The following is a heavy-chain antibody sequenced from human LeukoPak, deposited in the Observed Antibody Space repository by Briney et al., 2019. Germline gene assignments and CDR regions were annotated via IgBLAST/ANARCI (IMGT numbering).Heavy chain of an antibody. CDR2: ISAYNGNT. CDR3: ASTKRGWFGEFDYYYYGMDV. CDR1: GYTFTSYG. J-gene: IGHJ6*02. Sequence: ASVKVSCKASGYTFTSYGISWVRQAPGQGLEWMGWISAYNGNTNYAQKLQGRVTMTRNTSISTAYMELSSLRSEDTAVYYCASTKRGWFGEFDYYYYGMDVWGQGTTVTVSS. D-gene: IGHD3-10*01. V-gene: IGHV1-18*01.